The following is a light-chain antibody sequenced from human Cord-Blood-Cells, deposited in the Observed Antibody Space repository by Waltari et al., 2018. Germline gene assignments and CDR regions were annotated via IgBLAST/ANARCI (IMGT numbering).Light chain of an antibody. CDR3: QQYDNLPFT. CDR2: DAS. J-gene: IGKJ3*01. Sequence: DIQMNKSPSSLSASVGDRVTITCQASQDISNYLNWYQQKPGKAPKLLIYDASNLETGVPSRFSGSGSGTDFTFTISSLQPEDIATYYCQQYDNLPFTFGPGTKVDIK. CDR1: QDISNY. V-gene: IGKV1-33*01.